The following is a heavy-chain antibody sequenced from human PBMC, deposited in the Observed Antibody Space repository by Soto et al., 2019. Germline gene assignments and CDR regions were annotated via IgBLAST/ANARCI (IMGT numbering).Heavy chain of an antibody. V-gene: IGHV1-69*01. CDR1: GDTLSTYA. J-gene: IGHJ6*02. Sequence: QVQLVQSGAEVKKPRSSVKVSCKASGDTLSTYAISWVRQAPGQGLQWMGGIIPVIGTPNYAQKFQGRVTITADESTSTAYMELSSLRSEDTAVYYCARGPIVRGVALYGMDVWGQGTTVTVSS. D-gene: IGHD3-10*01. CDR2: IIPVIGTP. CDR3: ARGPIVRGVALYGMDV.